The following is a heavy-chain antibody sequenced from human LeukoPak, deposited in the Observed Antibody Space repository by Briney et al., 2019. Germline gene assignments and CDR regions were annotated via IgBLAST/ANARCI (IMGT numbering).Heavy chain of an antibody. J-gene: IGHJ4*02. V-gene: IGHV3-30*14. D-gene: IGHD2-2*01. CDR3: AKVVVVVPAAPFDY. Sequence: GRTLRLSCAASGFTFTTYAIHWIRQASGKGLEWVAVISYDGTNKYYADSVKGRFTVSRDIFKNTLYLQMNSPRPEDTALYYCAKVVVVVPAAPFDYWGQGTLVTVSS. CDR1: GFTFTTYA. CDR2: ISYDGTNK.